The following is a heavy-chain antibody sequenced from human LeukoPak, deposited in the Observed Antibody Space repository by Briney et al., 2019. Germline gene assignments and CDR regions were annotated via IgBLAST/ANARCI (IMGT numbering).Heavy chain of an antibody. D-gene: IGHD2-15*01. CDR2: ISSSSSTI. CDR3: ARDSSGALDAFDI. CDR1: GFTFSSYS. J-gene: IGHJ3*02. V-gene: IGHV3-48*01. Sequence: GGSLRLSCAASGFTFSSYSMNWVRQAPGKGLEWVSYISSSSSTIYYADSVKGRFTISRDNAKNSLYLQMNSLRAEDTAVYYCARDSSGALDAFDIWGQGTMVTVSS.